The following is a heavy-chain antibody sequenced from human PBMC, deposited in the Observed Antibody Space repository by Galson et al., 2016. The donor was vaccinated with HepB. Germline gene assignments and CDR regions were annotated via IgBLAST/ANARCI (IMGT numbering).Heavy chain of an antibody. Sequence: SLRLSCAVSGFTVSSHYMSWVRQAPGKGLEWVSVIYSGGTTDYAVSVKGRFTISRDESKNTLYLQMNSLRGDDTAVYFCARDELRYGMDVWGKGTTVTVSS. D-gene: IGHD4-23*01. CDR1: GFTVSSHY. J-gene: IGHJ6*04. CDR3: ARDELRYGMDV. CDR2: IYSGGTT. V-gene: IGHV3-66*02.